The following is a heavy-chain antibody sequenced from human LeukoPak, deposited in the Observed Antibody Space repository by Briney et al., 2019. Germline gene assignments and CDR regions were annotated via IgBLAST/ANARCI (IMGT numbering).Heavy chain of an antibody. V-gene: IGHV1-2*02. D-gene: IGHD3-16*02. CDR2: ISPNSGGA. CDR1: GYTFTGYY. Sequence: ASVKVSCKASGYTFTGYYIHWVRQAPGQGLGWMGWISPNSGGANYAQKFRGRVTMTRDTSITTAYMELSSLKSDDTALYYCARVYYPWESYRYLFDYWGQGSLVTVSS. CDR3: ARVYYPWESYRYLFDY. J-gene: IGHJ4*02.